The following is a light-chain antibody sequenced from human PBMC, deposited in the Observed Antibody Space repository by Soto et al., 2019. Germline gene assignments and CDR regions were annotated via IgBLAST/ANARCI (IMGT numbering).Light chain of an antibody. Sequence: NFMLTQPHSVSESPGKTVTLSCTRSSGNIASNYVQWYQQRPGSAPTTVLYEDDQRHSGVPDRFSGSIDTSSNSASLTISGLKTEDEADYYFQSYDICTTWVFGVGTQLTVL. V-gene: IGLV6-57*04. J-gene: IGLJ3*02. CDR1: SGNIASNY. CDR3: QSYDICTTWV. CDR2: EDD.